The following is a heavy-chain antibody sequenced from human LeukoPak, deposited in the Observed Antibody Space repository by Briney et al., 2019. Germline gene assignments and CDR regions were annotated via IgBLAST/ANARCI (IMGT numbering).Heavy chain of an antibody. CDR3: AKTTTVPTWDFDL. J-gene: IGHJ2*01. D-gene: IGHD4-11*01. CDR2: IYYSGST. V-gene: IGHV4-39*01. Sequence: SETLSLTCTVSGGSISSSSYYCGWIRQPPGKGLEWIGSIYYSGSTYYTPSLKSRVTISVDTSTTQFSLKLRALTSAHTAVYYSAKTTTVPTWDFDLWGRGTLVTVSS. CDR1: GGSISSSSYY.